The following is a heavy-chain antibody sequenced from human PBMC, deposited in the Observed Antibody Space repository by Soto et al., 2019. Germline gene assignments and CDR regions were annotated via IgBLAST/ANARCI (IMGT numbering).Heavy chain of an antibody. CDR3: ARGRPMVPTRFDY. CDR2: IIPIFGTA. J-gene: IGHJ4*02. Sequence: SVKVSCKASGATFSSYAISWVRQAPGQGLEWIGGIIPIFGTANYAQKFQGRVTITADESTSTAYMELSSLRSEDTAVYYCARGRPMVPTRFDYWGQGTLVTVSS. D-gene: IGHD3-10*01. V-gene: IGHV1-69*13. CDR1: GATFSSYA.